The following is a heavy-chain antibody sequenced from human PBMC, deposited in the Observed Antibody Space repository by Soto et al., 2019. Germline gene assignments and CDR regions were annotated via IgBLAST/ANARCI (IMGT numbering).Heavy chain of an antibody. V-gene: IGHV3-11*01. CDR1: GFTFSDYY. Sequence: PGGSLRLSCAASGFTFSDYYMSWIRQAPGKGLEWVSYISSSGSTIYYADTVKGRFTISRDNAKNSLYLQMNSLRAEDTAVYYCSRGAIEQWLVIESTDEYFQHWGQGTLVTVSS. J-gene: IGHJ1*01. CDR3: SRGAIEQWLVIESTDEYFQH. CDR2: ISSSGSTI. D-gene: IGHD6-19*01.